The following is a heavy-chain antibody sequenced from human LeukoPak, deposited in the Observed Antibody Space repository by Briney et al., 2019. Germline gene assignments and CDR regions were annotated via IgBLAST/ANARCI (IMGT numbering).Heavy chain of an antibody. CDR3: ARLDVDTALDY. CDR2: INHSGST. Sequence: SETLSLTCAVYGGSFSGYYWSWIRQPPGKGLEWIGEINHSGSTNYNPSLKSRVTISVDTSKNQFSLKLSSVTAADTAVYYCARLDVDTALDYWGQGTLVTVSS. J-gene: IGHJ4*02. CDR1: GGSFSGYY. V-gene: IGHV4-34*01. D-gene: IGHD5-18*01.